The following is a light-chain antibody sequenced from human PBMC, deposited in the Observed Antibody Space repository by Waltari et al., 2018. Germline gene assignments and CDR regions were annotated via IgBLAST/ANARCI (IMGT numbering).Light chain of an antibody. V-gene: IGLV2-14*01. CDR2: DVS. CDR3: SSYMDSSTLEL. J-gene: IGLJ2*01. Sequence: QSALTQPASVSGSPGPSIPTSCTGNSSDISCYNHLPWYQQVPGKAPKLMIYDVSNRPSGVSSRFSGAKSGNTASLTISGLQAEDEADYFCSSYMDSSTLELFGGGTSLTVL. CDR1: SSDISCYNH.